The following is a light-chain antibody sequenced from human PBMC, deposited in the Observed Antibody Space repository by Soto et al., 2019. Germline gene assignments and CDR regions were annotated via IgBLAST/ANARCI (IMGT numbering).Light chain of an antibody. CDR1: RSVRSN. Sequence: EILMTQSPSTLSVSPGERVTLSCKASRSVRSNLAWYQQKPGQAPRLLISGASTRATGITDRFSGSGFGTEFTLTINSLQYEDFAAYYCQQYNNWPPITFGQGTRLEIK. J-gene: IGKJ5*01. CDR3: QQYNNWPPIT. V-gene: IGKV3-15*01. CDR2: GAS.